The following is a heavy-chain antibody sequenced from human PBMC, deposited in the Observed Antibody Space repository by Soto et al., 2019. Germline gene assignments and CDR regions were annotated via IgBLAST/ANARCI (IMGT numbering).Heavy chain of an antibody. CDR2: IGSRGETYAT. CDR1: GFTFGASA. J-gene: IGHJ4*01. V-gene: IGHV3-73*01. CDR3: AKDQNYKRLTTSCPDY. D-gene: IGHD2-2*01. Sequence: PGGSLRLSCEASGFTFGASALQWVRQASGKGLEWLGRIGSRGETYATTYAASVKGRFTISRDISKNTLFLQMNSLRPEDTAMYYCAKDQNYKRLTTSCPDYWGQGTLVTVSS.